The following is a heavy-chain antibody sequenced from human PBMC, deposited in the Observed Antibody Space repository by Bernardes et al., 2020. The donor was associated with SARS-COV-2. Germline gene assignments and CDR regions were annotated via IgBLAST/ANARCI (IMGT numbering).Heavy chain of an antibody. D-gene: IGHD6-19*01. J-gene: IGHJ6*02. CDR2: ISGRSRTI. Sequence: GGSMRLSSAASGFTFSSHSLSWVRQAPGKGLEWDAYISGRSRTICYADSVKGRFTITRNNGKNSLYVQMNSLRAEETAVYYGAMCRRGLGEGMDVWGQGTTVTVSS. V-gene: IGHV3-48*01. CDR1: GFTFSSHS. CDR3: AMCRRGLGEGMDV.